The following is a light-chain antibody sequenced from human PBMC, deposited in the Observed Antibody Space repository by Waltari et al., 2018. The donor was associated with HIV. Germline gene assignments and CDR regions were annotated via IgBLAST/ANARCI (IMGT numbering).Light chain of an antibody. V-gene: IGLV2-11*01. CDR1: SRDVGGYNY. CDR3: CSYAGGYTLV. CDR2: DVT. Sequence: QSALTQPRSVSGSPGQSVTISCTGTSRDVGGYNYVSWYQQHPGKAPKLMIHDVTKRPSGVPDRFSGSKSGNTASLTISGLQAEDEADYFCCSYAGGYTLVFGGGTKLTVL. J-gene: IGLJ3*02.